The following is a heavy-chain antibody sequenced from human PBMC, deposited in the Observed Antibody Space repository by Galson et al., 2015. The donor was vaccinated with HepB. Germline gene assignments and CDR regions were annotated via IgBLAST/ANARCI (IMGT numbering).Heavy chain of an antibody. CDR2: IGSAGSNI. D-gene: IGHD2-21*02. J-gene: IGHJ4*02. CDR1: DFTFNSYW. CDR3: VILCGGDCYYSTEK. V-gene: IGHV3-74*01. Sequence: SLRLSCAASDFTFNSYWMHWVRRAPGKGLGWVSGIGSAGSNINYADSVGGRFTISRDNAKNTLYLQMNSLRGEDTAVYYCVILCGGDCYYSTEKWCQGSLVTVSS.